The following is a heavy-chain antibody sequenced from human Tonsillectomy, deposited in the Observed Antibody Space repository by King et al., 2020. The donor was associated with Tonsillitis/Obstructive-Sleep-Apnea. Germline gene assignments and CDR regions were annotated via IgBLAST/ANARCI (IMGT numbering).Heavy chain of an antibody. D-gene: IGHD4-17*01. CDR1: GGSFSGYY. CDR3: AREKDGDYGMDV. CDR2: IHHSGST. J-gene: IGHJ6*02. V-gene: IGHV4-34*01. Sequence: VQLQQWGAGLLKPSETLSLTCAVYGGSFSGYYWSWIRQPPGKGLEWIGEIHHSGSTNYNPSLKSRVTITVDTSNNHLSLKLISVTAADTAVYYCAREKDGDYGMDVWGQGTTVTVSS.